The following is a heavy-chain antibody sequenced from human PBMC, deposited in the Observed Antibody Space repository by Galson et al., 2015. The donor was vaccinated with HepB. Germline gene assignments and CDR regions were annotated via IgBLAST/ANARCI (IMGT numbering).Heavy chain of an antibody. CDR3: ARERDFDWLSNALGY. V-gene: IGHV3-23*01. CDR2: VSGSGGGT. J-gene: IGHJ4*02. D-gene: IGHD3-9*01. Sequence: SLRLSCAASGFTFSDSAMSWVRQAPGKGLEWVSSVSGSGGGTYYADSVKGRFAITRDNSKNTVYLQMNSLRAEDTAVYYCARERDFDWLSNALGYWGQGTLVTVSS. CDR1: GFTFSDSA.